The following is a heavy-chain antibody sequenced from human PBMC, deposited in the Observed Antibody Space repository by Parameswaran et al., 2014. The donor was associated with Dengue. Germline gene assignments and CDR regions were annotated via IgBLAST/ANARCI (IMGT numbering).Heavy chain of an antibody. J-gene: IGHJ6*02. V-gene: IGHV3-30*18. D-gene: IGHD3-22*01. CDR2: TSYDGSNK. Sequence: WIRQPPGKGLEWVAVTSYDGSNKYYADSVKGRFTISRDNSKNTLYLQMNSLRAEDTAVYYCAKDAGSGYSYYYGMDVWGQGTTVTVSS. CDR3: AKDAGSGYSYYYGMDV.